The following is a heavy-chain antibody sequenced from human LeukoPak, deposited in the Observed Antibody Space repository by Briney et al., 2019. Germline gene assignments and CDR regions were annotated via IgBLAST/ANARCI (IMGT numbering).Heavy chain of an antibody. V-gene: IGHV1-46*01. Sequence: ASVKVSCKASGYTFTSYYMHWVRQAPGQGLEWMGIINPSGGSTSYAQKFQGRVTMTRDTSTSTVYMELSSLRSEDTAVYYCARDLTPSNGYSYGGEENDYWGQGTLVTVSS. D-gene: IGHD5-18*01. J-gene: IGHJ4*02. CDR3: ARDLTPSNGYSYGGEENDY. CDR1: GYTFTSYY. CDR2: INPSGGST.